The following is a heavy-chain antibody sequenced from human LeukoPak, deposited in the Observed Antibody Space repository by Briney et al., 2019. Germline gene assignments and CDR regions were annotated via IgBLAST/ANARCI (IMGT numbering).Heavy chain of an antibody. Sequence: SETLSLTCTVSGGSISSSSYHWGWIRQPPGKGLEWIGNIYYSGSTYYNPSLNSRVTISVDTAKNQFSLKLTSVTAADTAVYYCAREGGQWLERSFDHWGQGTLVTVSS. CDR1: GGSISSSSYH. V-gene: IGHV4-39*07. CDR3: AREGGQWLERSFDH. D-gene: IGHD6-19*01. CDR2: IYYSGST. J-gene: IGHJ4*02.